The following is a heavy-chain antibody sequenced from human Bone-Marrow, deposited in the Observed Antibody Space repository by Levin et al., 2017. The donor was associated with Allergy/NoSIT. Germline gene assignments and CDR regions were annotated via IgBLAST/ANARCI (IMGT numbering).Heavy chain of an antibody. V-gene: IGHV3-23*01. CDR3: AKTGYCDSTSCPTANWYFDL. CDR1: GFTFSSYA. Sequence: GESLKISCAASGFTFSSYAMSWVRQAPGKGLEWVSVISGSGGSTYYADSVKGRFTISRDSSKNTLYLQMNSLRAEDTAVYHCAKTGYCDSTSCPTANWYFDLWGRGTLVTVSS. D-gene: IGHD2-2*01. J-gene: IGHJ2*01. CDR2: ISGSGGST.